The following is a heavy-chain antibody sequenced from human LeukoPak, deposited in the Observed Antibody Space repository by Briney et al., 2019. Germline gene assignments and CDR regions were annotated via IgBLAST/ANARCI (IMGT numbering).Heavy chain of an antibody. D-gene: IGHD3-10*01. CDR1: GGSISSGGYY. CDR3: ARCPLVRGVILPWFDP. CDR2: IYYSGST. Sequence: SQTLALTCTVSGGSISSGGYYWSCIRQHPGKGLEWIGYIYYSGSTYYNPSLTCRVRTSVDTSKNQFSLKLSSVTAADTAVYYCARCPLVRGVILPWFDPRGQGTLVTVSS. V-gene: IGHV4-31*03. J-gene: IGHJ5*02.